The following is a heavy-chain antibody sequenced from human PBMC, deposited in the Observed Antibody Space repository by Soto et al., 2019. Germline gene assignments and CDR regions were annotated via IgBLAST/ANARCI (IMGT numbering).Heavy chain of an antibody. CDR3: ARRERAAGTDWWFDP. Sequence: QLQLQESGPGLVKPSETLSLTCTVSGGSISSSSFHWGWIRQPPGKGLEWIGSIYYSGSTYYSPSLTSRGTISVDTSKNQFSPKLCSVTAADTAVYYCARRERAAGTDWWFDPWGQGTLVTVSS. D-gene: IGHD6-13*01. CDR1: GGSISSSSFH. V-gene: IGHV4-39*01. J-gene: IGHJ5*02. CDR2: IYYSGST.